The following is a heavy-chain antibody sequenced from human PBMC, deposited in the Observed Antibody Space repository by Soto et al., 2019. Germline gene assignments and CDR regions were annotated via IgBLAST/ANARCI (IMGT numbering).Heavy chain of an antibody. CDR3: ARVLVPAAIWSYYYYYYGMDV. CDR2: IIPIFGTA. J-gene: IGHJ6*02. Sequence: SVKVSCKASGGTFSSYAISWVRQAPGQGLEWMGGIIPIFGTANYAQKFQGRVTITADESTSTAYMELSSLRSEDTAVYYCARVLVPAAIWSYYYYYYGMDVWGQGTTVTVSS. CDR1: GGTFSSYA. D-gene: IGHD2-2*01. V-gene: IGHV1-69*13.